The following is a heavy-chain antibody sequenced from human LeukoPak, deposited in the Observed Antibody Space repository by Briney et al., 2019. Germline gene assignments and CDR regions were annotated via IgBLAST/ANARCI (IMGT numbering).Heavy chain of an antibody. D-gene: IGHD1-14*01. CDR3: ARRTGRAGRFDY. Sequence: SETLSLTCTVSGGSISSSLYYWGWIRQPPGKGLEWIGTIFYSGSTYYNPSLKSRVTMSVDTSKSQLSLKLSSVTAADTAVYLCARRTGRAGRFDYWAQGTPVTVSS. V-gene: IGHV4-39*07. CDR1: GGSISSSLYY. CDR2: IFYSGST. J-gene: IGHJ4*02.